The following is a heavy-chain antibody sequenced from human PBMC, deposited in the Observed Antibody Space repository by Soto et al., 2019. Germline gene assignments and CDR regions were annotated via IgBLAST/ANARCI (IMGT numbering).Heavy chain of an antibody. CDR2: IIPIFGTA. CDR3: ARPATGTTTQYYYYYYGMDV. J-gene: IGHJ6*02. CDR1: GGTFSSYA. Sequence: GASVKVSCKASGGTFSSYAISWVRQAPGQGLEWMGGIIPIFGTANYEQKFQGRVTITADESTSTAYMELSSLRSEDTAVYYCARPATGTTTQYYYYYYGMDVWGQGTTVTVSS. D-gene: IGHD1-1*01. V-gene: IGHV1-69*13.